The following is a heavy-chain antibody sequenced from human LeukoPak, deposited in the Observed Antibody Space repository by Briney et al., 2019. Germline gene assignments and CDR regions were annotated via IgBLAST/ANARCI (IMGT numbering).Heavy chain of an antibody. CDR2: IKSKTDGGTT. J-gene: IGHJ4*02. D-gene: IGHD6-13*01. CDR3: TARRIAAAGTNYDY. CDR1: GFTFTNAW. V-gene: IGHV3-15*01. Sequence: GGSLRLSCAASGFTFTNAWMNWVRQAPGRGLEWVGRIKSKTDGGTTDYAAPVKGRFTISRDDSKNTLYLQMNSLKTEDTAAYYCTARRIAAAGTNYDYWGQGTLVTVSS.